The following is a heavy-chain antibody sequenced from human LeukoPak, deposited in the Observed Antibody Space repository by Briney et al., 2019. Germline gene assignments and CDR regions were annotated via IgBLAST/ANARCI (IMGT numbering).Heavy chain of an antibody. Sequence: GASVEVSCKASGYTFTGYYIHWVRQAPGQGLEWMGWINPNSGDTNYAQKFQGRVTMTSDTSINTANMDLSRLRSDDTAIYYCARDFSNGWALFDYWGQGTLVTVSS. CDR1: GYTFTGYY. J-gene: IGHJ4*02. V-gene: IGHV1-2*02. CDR3: ARDFSNGWALFDY. D-gene: IGHD6-19*01. CDR2: INPNSGDT.